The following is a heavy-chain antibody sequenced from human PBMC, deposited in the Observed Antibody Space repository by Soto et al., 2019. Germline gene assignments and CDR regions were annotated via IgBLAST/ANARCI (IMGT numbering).Heavy chain of an antibody. V-gene: IGHV3-48*03. CDR2: IGGSGGTK. CDR1: GFTFSSYE. CDR3: ARDRGGDVGQFLFPDGFDL. Sequence: EEQLVESGGGLVQPGGSLRLSCAASGFTFSSYEMNWVRQAPGMGLEWISYIGGSGGTKYSADSVKGRFTISRDNAQNSLYLQMNSLRAEDTVVYYCARDRGGDVGQFLFPDGFDLWGQGTMVTVSS. D-gene: IGHD3-10*01. J-gene: IGHJ3*01.